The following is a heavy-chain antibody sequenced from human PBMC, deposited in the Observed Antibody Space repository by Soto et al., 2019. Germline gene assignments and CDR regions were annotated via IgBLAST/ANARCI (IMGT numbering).Heavy chain of an antibody. V-gene: IGHV4-4*07. CDR2: IDASGST. J-gene: IGHJ4*02. D-gene: IGHD3-3*01. Sequence: KTSETLSLTCTVSDGSIITYYCNWIRQPAGKGLEWIGRIDASGSTDYDPSLKSRVTMSVDTSKNQFSLRLSSVTAADTAVYYCARGGHDFWSGPFDYWGQGAQVTVSS. CDR3: ARGGHDFWSGPFDY. CDR1: DGSIITYY.